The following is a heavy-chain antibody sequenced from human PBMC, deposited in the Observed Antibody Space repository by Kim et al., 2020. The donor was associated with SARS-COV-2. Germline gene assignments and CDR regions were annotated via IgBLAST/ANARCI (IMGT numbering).Heavy chain of an antibody. CDR3: ARDRAVGVRSITMVRSPTERPFDP. CDR1: GFTFSSYW. J-gene: IGHJ5*02. Sequence: GGSLRLSCAASGFTFSSYWMSWVRQAPGKGLEWVANIKQDGSEKYYVDSVKGRFTISRDNAKNSLYLQMNSLRAEDTAVYYCARDRAVGVRSITMVRSPTERPFDPWGQGTLVTVSS. D-gene: IGHD3-10*01. V-gene: IGHV3-7*01. CDR2: IKQDGSEK.